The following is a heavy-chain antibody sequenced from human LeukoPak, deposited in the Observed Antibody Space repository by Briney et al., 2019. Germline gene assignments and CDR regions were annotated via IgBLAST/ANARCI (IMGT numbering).Heavy chain of an antibody. CDR3: ARGGGGNYRDY. CDR2: IYSGGTT. D-gene: IGHD1-26*01. J-gene: IGHJ4*02. CDR1: GFTVSSSY. V-gene: IGHV3-66*02. Sequence: PGGSLRLSCAASGFTVSSSYMSWVRQAPGKGLEWVSVIYSGGTTYYADSVKGRFAISRDNSKNTLYLQMNSLRVEDTAVYYCARGGGGNYRDYGGKGTLATVPS.